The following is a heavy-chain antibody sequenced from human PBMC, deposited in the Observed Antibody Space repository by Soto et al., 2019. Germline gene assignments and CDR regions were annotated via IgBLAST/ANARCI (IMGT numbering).Heavy chain of an antibody. D-gene: IGHD1-26*01. Sequence: QVQLQESGPGLVKPSQTLSLTCTVSGGSISSGGYYWSWIRQHPGKGLEWIGSIYYSGNTYYNPSLKSRATRSVDTSKNQFSLQLSPVTGADTAVDYCASVGLRGGQGTLVPVSP. CDR3: ASVGLR. CDR1: GGSISSGGYY. J-gene: IGHJ4*02. V-gene: IGHV4-31*03. CDR2: IYYSGNT.